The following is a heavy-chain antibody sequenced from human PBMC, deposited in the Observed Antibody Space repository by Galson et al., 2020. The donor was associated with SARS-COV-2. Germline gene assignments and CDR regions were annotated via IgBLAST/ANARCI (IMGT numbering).Heavy chain of an antibody. Sequence: GESLKISCEASGFTFSDAWMHWVRQAPGKGLEWVGRVRSKSGGGTTEYAGPVKGRFTISRDDSKNTLYLQMNTLKTEDTAVYYCLSHYFDYWGQGSLVTVSS. CDR3: LSHYFDY. V-gene: IGHV3-15*01. CDR2: VRSKSGGGTT. CDR1: GFTFSDAW. J-gene: IGHJ4*02.